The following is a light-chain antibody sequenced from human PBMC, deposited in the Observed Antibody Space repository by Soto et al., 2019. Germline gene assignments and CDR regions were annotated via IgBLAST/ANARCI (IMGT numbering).Light chain of an antibody. J-gene: IGKJ1*01. CDR2: GAS. CDR1: QSVSSSY. V-gene: IGKV3-20*01. Sequence: EMELTQSPCTLSLSPGERATLSCRASQSVSSSYLAWYQQKPGQAPRLLIYGASSRATGIPDRFSGSGSGTDFTLTISRLEPDDFATFYCQQFHSFPWTFGQGTKVDIK. CDR3: QQFHSFPWT.